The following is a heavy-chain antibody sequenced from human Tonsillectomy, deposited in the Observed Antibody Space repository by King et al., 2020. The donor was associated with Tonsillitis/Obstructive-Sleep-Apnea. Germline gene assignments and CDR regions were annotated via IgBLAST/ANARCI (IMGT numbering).Heavy chain of an antibody. CDR3: ARDDILTGPLSY. CDR2: ISAFSGNT. CDR1: GYIFKSYG. J-gene: IGHJ4*02. D-gene: IGHD3-9*01. Sequence: VQLVESGSEVKKPGASVKVSCKASGYIFKSYGISWVRQAPGQGLEWMGWISAFSGNTNYAQKFQGRVTMTTDTSTAAYMELRSLRSDDTAVYYCARDDILTGPLSYGGQGTLVIAPS. V-gene: IGHV1-18*01.